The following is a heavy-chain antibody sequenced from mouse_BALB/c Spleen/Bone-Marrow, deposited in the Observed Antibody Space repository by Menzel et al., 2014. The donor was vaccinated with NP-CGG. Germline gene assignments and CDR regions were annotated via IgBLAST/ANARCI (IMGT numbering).Heavy chain of an antibody. D-gene: IGHD1-1*01. CDR2: ISSGGSYT. V-gene: IGHV5-6*01. CDR1: GFTFSSYG. J-gene: IGHJ4*01. CDR3: ASGNYYAMDY. Sequence: EVKLMESGGDLVKPGGSLKLSCAASGFTFSSYGMSWVRQTPDKRLEWVATISSGGSYTYYPDSVKRRFTISRDNAKNTLYLQMSSLKSEDTAMYYCASGNYYAMDYWGQGTSVTVSS.